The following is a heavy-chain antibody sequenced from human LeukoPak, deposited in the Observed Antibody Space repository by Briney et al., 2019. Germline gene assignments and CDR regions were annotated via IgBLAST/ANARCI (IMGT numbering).Heavy chain of an antibody. J-gene: IGHJ5*02. V-gene: IGHV3-15*01. D-gene: IGHD3-10*01. Sequence: KPGGSLRLSCAASGFTFSNAWMSWVRQAPGKGLEWVGRIKSKTDGGTTDYAAPVKGRFTISRDDSKNTLYLQMNSLKTEDTAVYYCTTVSGSRSYMYNWFDPWGQGTLVTVSS. CDR3: TTVSGSRSYMYNWFDP. CDR2: IKSKTDGGTT. CDR1: GFTFSNAW.